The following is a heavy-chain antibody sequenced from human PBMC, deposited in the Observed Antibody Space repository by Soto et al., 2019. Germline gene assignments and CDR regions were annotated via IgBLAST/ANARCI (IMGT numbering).Heavy chain of an antibody. J-gene: IGHJ4*01. D-gene: IGHD6-19*01. CDR2: ISWDGGST. CDR1: GVTFGDYA. CDR3: VKSGDTHSRAWSYFFDY. Sequence: PGGSLRLSCAASGVTFGDYAMHWVRQAPGKGLEWISFISWDGGSTYYADSVQGRFTISRDNNKNSLYLQMSSLRAGDTALYYCVKSGDTHSRAWSYFFDYWGQGSLVTVSS. V-gene: IGHV3-43D*04.